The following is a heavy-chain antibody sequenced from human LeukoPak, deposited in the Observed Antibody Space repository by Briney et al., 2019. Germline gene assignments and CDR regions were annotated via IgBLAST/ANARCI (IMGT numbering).Heavy chain of an antibody. J-gene: IGHJ4*02. CDR1: GGSISSYY. CDR3: ASAGGDFWSGYHDY. D-gene: IGHD3-3*01. CDR2: IYYSGST. V-gene: IGHV4-59*08. Sequence: SETLSLTCTVSGGSISSYYWSWIRQPPGKGLEWIGYIYYSGSTNYNPSLKSRVTISVDTSKNQFSLKLSSVTAADTAVYYCASAGGDFWSGYHDYWGQGTLVTVSS.